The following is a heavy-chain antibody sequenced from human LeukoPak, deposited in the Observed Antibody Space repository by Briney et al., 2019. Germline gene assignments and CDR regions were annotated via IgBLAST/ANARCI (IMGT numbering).Heavy chain of an antibody. V-gene: IGHV4-4*02. D-gene: IGHD5-12*01. CDR3: AKLYSDFETFDY. CDR1: GGSISSSNW. Sequence: PSGTLSLTCAVSGGSISSSNWWTWVRQPPGKGLEWIGEIYRSGSTNYNPSLKSRVTISVDTSKNQFSLKLSSVTAADTAVYYCAKLYSDFETFDYWGQGTLVTVSS. J-gene: IGHJ4*02. CDR2: IYRSGST.